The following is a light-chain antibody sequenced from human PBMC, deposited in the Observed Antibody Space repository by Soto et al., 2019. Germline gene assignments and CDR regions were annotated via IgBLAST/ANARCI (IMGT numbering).Light chain of an antibody. J-gene: IGLJ2*01. CDR3: QAWDSSIDVV. CDR1: KLGDKY. CDR2: QDS. Sequence: SYELTQPPSVSVSPGQTASITCSGDKLGDKYACWYQQKPGQSPVLVIYQDSKRPSGIPERFSGSNSGNTATLTISGTQAMDEADYYCQAWDSSIDVVFGGGTKVTVL. V-gene: IGLV3-1*01.